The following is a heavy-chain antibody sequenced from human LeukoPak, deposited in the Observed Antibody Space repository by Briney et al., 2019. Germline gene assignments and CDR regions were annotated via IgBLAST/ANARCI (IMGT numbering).Heavy chain of an antibody. D-gene: IGHD6-13*01. CDR2: ISSTSSTI. J-gene: IGHJ4*02. CDR3: ASEQVNGIAAAAPGY. CDR1: GFTFSSHS. Sequence: PGGSLRLSCATSGFTFSSHSVNWVRQAPGKGLEWVSYISSTSSTIYYTDSVKGRFTISRDNAKNSLYLQMNSLRAEDTAVYYCASEQVNGIAAAAPGYWGQGTLVTVSS. V-gene: IGHV3-48*04.